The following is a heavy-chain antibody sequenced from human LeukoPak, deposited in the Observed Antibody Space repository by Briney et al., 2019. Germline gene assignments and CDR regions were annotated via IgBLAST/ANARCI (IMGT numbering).Heavy chain of an antibody. CDR1: GGSISSSSYY. CDR2: IYYSGST. CDR3: ARDPTQDSSSWLDAFDI. Sequence: SETLSLTCTVSGGSISSSSYYWGWIRQPPGKGLEWIGSIYYSGSTYYNPSLKSRVTISVDTSKNQFSLKLSSVTAADTAVYYCARDPTQDSSSWLDAFDIWGQGTMVTVSS. D-gene: IGHD6-13*01. J-gene: IGHJ3*02. V-gene: IGHV4-39*07.